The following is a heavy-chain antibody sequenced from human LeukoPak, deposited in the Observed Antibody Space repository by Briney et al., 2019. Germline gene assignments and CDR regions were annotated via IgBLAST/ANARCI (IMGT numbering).Heavy chain of an antibody. CDR2: ISGSGAYI. J-gene: IGHJ6*02. Sequence: GGALRLSCTACGFSFTVYIRHWVRQAPGKGLDWVSSISGSGAYIYFAVSAKGRFTISRDSAKTSLYLQMNSLRAEDTALYYSAGRCSVTRCHFSSYGMNVWGQGTTVTVSS. D-gene: IGHD2-15*01. CDR1: GFSFTVYI. CDR3: AGRCSVTRCHFSSYGMNV. V-gene: IGHV3-21*06.